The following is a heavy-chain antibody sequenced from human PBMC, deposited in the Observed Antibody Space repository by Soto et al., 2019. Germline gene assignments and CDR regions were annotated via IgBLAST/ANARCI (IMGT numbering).Heavy chain of an antibody. CDR2: IVVGSGNT. CDR3: AAAGMVVAATRVYYYYGMDV. D-gene: IGHD2-15*01. CDR1: AYTFTYYH. V-gene: IGHV1-58*02. J-gene: IGHJ6*02. Sequence: SVKVSCKASAYTFTYYHMHCVRQAPGQGLEWIGWIVVGSGNTNYAQKFQERVNITRDMSTSTAYMELSSLRSEDTAVYYCAAAGMVVAATRVYYYYGMDVWGQGTTVTVSS.